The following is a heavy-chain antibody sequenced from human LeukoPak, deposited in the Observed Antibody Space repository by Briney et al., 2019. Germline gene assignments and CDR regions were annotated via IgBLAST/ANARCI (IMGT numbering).Heavy chain of an antibody. CDR2: ISGNGGST. D-gene: IGHD3-22*01. CDR1: GFTFSSYA. CDR3: AKIGSDLSITMIVVVHFGY. J-gene: IGHJ4*02. V-gene: IGHV3-23*01. Sequence: GGSLRLSCAASGFTFSSYAMSWVRQAPVKGLEWVSVISGNGGSTYYADSVKGRFTISRDNSKNTLYLQMNSLRAEDTGVYYCAKIGSDLSITMIVVVHFGYWGQGTLVTVSS.